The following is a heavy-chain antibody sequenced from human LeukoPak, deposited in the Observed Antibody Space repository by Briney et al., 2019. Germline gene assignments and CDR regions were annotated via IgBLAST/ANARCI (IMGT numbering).Heavy chain of an antibody. V-gene: IGHV3-30*18. CDR3: AKDRVNSRGYGGDY. Sequence: GGSLRLSCAASGFTFSSYGMHWVRQAPGKGLEWVAVISYDGSNKYYADSVKGRFTISRDNSKNTLYLQMNSLRAEDTAVYYCAKDRVNSRGYGGDYWGQGTLVTVSS. J-gene: IGHJ4*02. CDR1: GFTFSSYG. D-gene: IGHD3-22*01. CDR2: ISYDGSNK.